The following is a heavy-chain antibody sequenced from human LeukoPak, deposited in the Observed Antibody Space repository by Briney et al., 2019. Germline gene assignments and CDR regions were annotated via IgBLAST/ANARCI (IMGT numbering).Heavy chain of an antibody. D-gene: IGHD6-19*01. Sequence: GGSLRLSCAASGFTVSSNYMSWVRQAPGKGLEWVSVIYSGGSTYYADSVKGRFTISRDNSKNTLYLQMNSLRAEDTAVYYCARGRIYSSGWLPLQIDAFDIWGQGTMVTVSS. J-gene: IGHJ3*02. CDR1: GFTVSSNY. V-gene: IGHV3-53*01. CDR3: ARGRIYSSGWLPLQIDAFDI. CDR2: IYSGGST.